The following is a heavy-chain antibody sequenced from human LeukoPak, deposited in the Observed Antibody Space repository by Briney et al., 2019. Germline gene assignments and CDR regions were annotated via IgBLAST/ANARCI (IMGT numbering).Heavy chain of an antibody. Sequence: SETLSLTCTVSGGSISSSSYYWGWIRQPPGKGLEWIGSIYYSGTTYYSPSLKSRVTISVDTSKNQFSLKLSSVTAADTAVYFCGRHYYGSGISLDYWGQGTLVTVSP. CDR2: IYYSGTT. CDR3: GRHYYGSGISLDY. D-gene: IGHD3-10*01. J-gene: IGHJ4*02. V-gene: IGHV4-39*01. CDR1: GGSISSSSYY.